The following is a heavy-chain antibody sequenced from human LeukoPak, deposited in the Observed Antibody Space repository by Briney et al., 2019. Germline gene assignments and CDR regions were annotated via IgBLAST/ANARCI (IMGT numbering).Heavy chain of an antibody. V-gene: IGHV3-9*01. CDR3: AKDMGSGTSAYYYGMDV. D-gene: IGHD2-2*01. CDR2: SSWNSGSI. CDR1: GFTLSSYT. J-gene: IGHJ6*02. Sequence: GGSLRLSCAASGFTLSSYTMSLVRQASGKGLEWVSRSSWNSGSIGYADSVKGRFTISRDNAKNSLYLQMNSLRAEDTALYYCAKDMGSGTSAYYYGMDVWGQGTTVTVSS.